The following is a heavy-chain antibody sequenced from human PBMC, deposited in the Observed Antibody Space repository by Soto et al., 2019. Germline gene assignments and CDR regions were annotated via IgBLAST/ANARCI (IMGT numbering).Heavy chain of an antibody. J-gene: IGHJ6*02. V-gene: IGHV3-30-3*01. CDR3: VREEHSYYDSSGYYLLRGMDV. CDR2: ISYDGSNK. CDR1: GFTFSSYA. D-gene: IGHD3-22*01. Sequence: QVQLVESGGGVVQPGRSLRLSCAASGFTFSSYAMHWVRQAPGKGLEWVAVISYDGSNKYYADSVKGRFTISRDNSKNTLYLQMNSLRAEDTAVYYCVREEHSYYDSSGYYLLRGMDVWGQGTTVTVSS.